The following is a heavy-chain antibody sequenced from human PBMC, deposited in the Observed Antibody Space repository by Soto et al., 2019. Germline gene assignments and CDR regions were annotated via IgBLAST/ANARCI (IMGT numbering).Heavy chain of an antibody. J-gene: IGHJ6*02. V-gene: IGHV4-39*01. CDR1: GYSVTSSDYY. CDR3: APLSVSLSGPYGIHV. D-gene: IGHD2-15*01. CDR2: MFYSGLT. Sequence: SETLSLTCSVSGYSVTSSDYYWAWIRQPPGKGLEWIGSMFYSGLTYYNPSLKSRATLSVDTSKNQFSVRLNSVTAADTAVYYCAPLSVSLSGPYGIHVWGQGTTVTVSS.